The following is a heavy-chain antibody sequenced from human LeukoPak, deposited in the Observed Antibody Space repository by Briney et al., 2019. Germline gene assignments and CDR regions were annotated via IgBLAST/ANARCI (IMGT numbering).Heavy chain of an antibody. J-gene: IGHJ4*02. D-gene: IGHD3-22*01. CDR2: FDPEDGET. CDR1: GYTLTELS. Sequence: ASVKVSCKVSGYTLTELSMHWVRQAPGKGLEWMGGFDPEDGETIYAQKFQGRVTMTEDTSTDTAYMELSSLRSEDTAVYYCATPRSKDSGWTFDYWGQETLVTVSS. V-gene: IGHV1-24*01. CDR3: ATPRSKDSGWTFDY.